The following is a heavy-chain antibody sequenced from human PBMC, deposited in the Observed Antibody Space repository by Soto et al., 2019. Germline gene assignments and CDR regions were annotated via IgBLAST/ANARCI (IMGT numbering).Heavy chain of an antibody. V-gene: IGHV3-11*06. D-gene: IGHD1-26*01. Sequence: VGSLSLSCAASGFTFSDYYMSWIRQAPGKGLEWVSYISSSSSYTNYADSVKGRFTISRDNAKNSLYLQMNSLRAEDTAVYYCARSGSYFYFDYWGQGTLVTVSS. CDR1: GFTFSDYY. J-gene: IGHJ4*02. CDR2: ISSSSSYT. CDR3: ARSGSYFYFDY.